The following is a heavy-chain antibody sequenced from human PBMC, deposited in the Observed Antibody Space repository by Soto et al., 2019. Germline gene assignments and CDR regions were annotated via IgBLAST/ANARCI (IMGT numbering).Heavy chain of an antibody. CDR1: GFSFSSFA. D-gene: IGHD5-18*01. CDR3: ERENSVQAWLHHFDH. Sequence: VGSLRLSCEASGFSFSSFAMNWVRQAPGRGLEWVSYISDDGASIYYADSLKGRFTISRDNAKNSLSLQMNNLRAEDTAGYYCERENSVQAWLHHFDHWGLGTLVTVSS. V-gene: IGHV3-48*03. CDR2: ISDDGASI. J-gene: IGHJ4*02.